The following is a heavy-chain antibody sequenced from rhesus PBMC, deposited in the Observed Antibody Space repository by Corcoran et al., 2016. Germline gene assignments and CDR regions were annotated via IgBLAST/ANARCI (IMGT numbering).Heavy chain of an antibody. D-gene: IGHD4-23*01. J-gene: IGHJ4*01. V-gene: IGHV4-106*01. Sequence: QVQLQESGPGLVKPSETLSLTCTVSGGSISDSYYWSWIRQPPGKGLEWMGRIYGSVGGTNDNPPLTIRVTISRDTSKNPCSLKLSSVTAADTAVYYCARVGGEYSHYFDCWGQGVLVTVSS. CDR2: IYGSVGGT. CDR3: ARVGGEYSHYFDC. CDR1: GGSISDSYY.